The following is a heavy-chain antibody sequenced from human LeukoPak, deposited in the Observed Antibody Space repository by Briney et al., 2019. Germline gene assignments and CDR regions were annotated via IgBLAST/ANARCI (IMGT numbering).Heavy chain of an antibody. CDR3: AKQWAVAGNRIPTIDY. CDR2: IRYDGRIT. D-gene: IGHD6-19*01. J-gene: IGHJ4*02. V-gene: IGHV3-30*02. Sequence: GGSLRLSCAASGFTFRSYGMYWVRQAPGKGLEWVAFIRYDGRITHYADSVKGRFTISRDNSKNTLYLQMNSLRPEDTAMYYCAKQWAVAGNRIPTIDYWGQGTLVTVSS. CDR1: GFTFRSYG.